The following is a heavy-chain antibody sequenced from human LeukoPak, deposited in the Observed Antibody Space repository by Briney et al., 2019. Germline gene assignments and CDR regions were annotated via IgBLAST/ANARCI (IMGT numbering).Heavy chain of an antibody. V-gene: IGHV3-23*01. Sequence: PGGSLRLSCLTSGFTLSTNAMSWVRQAPGKGLEWISGISGSGASTYYADSVKGRFTISRDDSRSTLYLQMNSLRGDDTAVYYCAKDVGKWESLHFFDYWGQGTTVTVSS. CDR2: ISGSGAST. J-gene: IGHJ4*03. D-gene: IGHD1-26*01. CDR3: AKDVGKWESLHFFDY. CDR1: GFTLSTNA.